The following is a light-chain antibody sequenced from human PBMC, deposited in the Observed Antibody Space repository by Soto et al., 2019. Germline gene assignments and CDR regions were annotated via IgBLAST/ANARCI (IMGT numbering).Light chain of an antibody. J-gene: IGLJ2*01. Sequence: QSALTQPASVSGSPGQSITISCTGTRSDVGGYNYVSWYQQHPGKAPKLIIYDVSNRPSGVSNRFSGSKSGNTASLTISGLQAEDEADYYCRSYTSSSTLVVFGGGTKLTVL. CDR3: RSYTSSSTLVV. CDR2: DVS. V-gene: IGLV2-14*01. CDR1: RSDVGGYNY.